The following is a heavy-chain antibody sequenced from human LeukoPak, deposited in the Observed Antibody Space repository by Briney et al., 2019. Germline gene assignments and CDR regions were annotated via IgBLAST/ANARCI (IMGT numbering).Heavy chain of an antibody. J-gene: IGHJ3*02. CDR1: GFTFSSSA. CDR2: IYSGGST. V-gene: IGHV3-53*01. Sequence: GGSLRLSCAASGFTFSSSAMNWVRQAPGKGLEWVSVIYSGGSTYYADSVKGRFTISRDNSKNTLYLQMNSPRAEDTAEYYCAKSLLTTASGTGRAFDIWGQGTMVTVSS. CDR3: AKSLLTTASGTGRAFDI. D-gene: IGHD1-26*01.